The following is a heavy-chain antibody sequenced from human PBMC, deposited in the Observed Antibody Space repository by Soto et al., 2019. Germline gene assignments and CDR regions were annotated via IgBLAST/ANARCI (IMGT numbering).Heavy chain of an antibody. V-gene: IGHV4-4*02. CDR1: GSSITSSNW. J-gene: IGHJ4*02. CDR2: SYHSGSS. Sequence: QVQLRESGPRLVKPSGTLSLTCAVSGSSITSSNWWTWVRQPPGKGLEWIGESYHSGSSNSNPSLKSRVTISVDKSKNQFCLKLTSVTAADTAVYYCARRYYYDSSGYYLGDWGQGTLVTVSS. D-gene: IGHD3-22*01. CDR3: ARRYYYDSSGYYLGD.